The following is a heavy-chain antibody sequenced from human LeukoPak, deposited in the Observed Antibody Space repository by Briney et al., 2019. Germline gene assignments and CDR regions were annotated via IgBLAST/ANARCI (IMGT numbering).Heavy chain of an antibody. Sequence: VASVKVSCKASGYTFTSYGISWVRQAPGQGLEWMGGIIPIFGTANYAQKFQGRVTITADESTSTAYMELSSLRSEDTAVYYCALNYDYVWGSYRPLDYWGQGTLVTVSS. CDR1: GYTFTSYG. J-gene: IGHJ4*02. V-gene: IGHV1-69*13. CDR3: ALNYDYVWGSYRPLDY. CDR2: IIPIFGTA. D-gene: IGHD3-16*02.